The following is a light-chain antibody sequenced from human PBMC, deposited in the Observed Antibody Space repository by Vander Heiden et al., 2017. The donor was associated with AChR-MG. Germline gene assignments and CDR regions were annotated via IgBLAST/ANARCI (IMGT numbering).Light chain of an antibody. CDR1: ASNIGNNY. J-gene: IGLJ2*01. V-gene: IGLV1-51*01. CDR2: DNY. Sequence: QSVLTQPPSVSAAPGQKVTISCSGSASNIGNNYVSWYQQLPGTAPKLLIYDNYKRPSGIPDRFSGSKSGTSATLDITGLKTGDEADYYCGTWDSSLSTVLFGGGTKLTVL. CDR3: GTWDSSLSTVL.